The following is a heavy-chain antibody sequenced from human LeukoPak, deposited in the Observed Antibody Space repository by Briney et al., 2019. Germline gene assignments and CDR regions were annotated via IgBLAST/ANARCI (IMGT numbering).Heavy chain of an antibody. J-gene: IGHJ4*02. CDR2: MNPNSGNT. Sequence: GASVKVSCKASGYTFTSYDINWVRQATGQGLEWMGWMNPNSGNTGYAQKFQGRVTLTRNTSISTAYMELSSLSSEDTAVYYCARAHEDGYDFWSGIFDYRGQGTLVTVSS. D-gene: IGHD3-3*01. CDR1: GYTFTSYD. V-gene: IGHV1-8*01. CDR3: ARAHEDGYDFWSGIFDY.